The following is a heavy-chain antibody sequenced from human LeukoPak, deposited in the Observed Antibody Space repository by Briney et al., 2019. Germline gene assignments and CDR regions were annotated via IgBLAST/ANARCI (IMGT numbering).Heavy chain of an antibody. J-gene: IGHJ4*02. CDR3: ARESGYTYGA. Sequence: GGSLRLSCAASGFRFSGYWMHWVRQAPGKGLVWVLLINTDGGRTAYADYVKGRFTISRDNAKNTLYLQMNSLRAEDTAVYYCARESGYTYGAWGQGTLVTVSS. CDR2: INTDGGRT. CDR1: GFRFSGYW. V-gene: IGHV3-74*01. D-gene: IGHD6-13*01.